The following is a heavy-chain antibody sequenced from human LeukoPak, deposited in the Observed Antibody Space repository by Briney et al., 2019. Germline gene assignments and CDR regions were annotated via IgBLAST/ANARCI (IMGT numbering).Heavy chain of an antibody. D-gene: IGHD2-2*02. CDR1: GGSISSSSYY. CDR3: ARKAEDVVVPAAIGDY. CDR2: IYYSGGT. Sequence: KPSETLSLTCTVSGGSISSSSYYWGWIRQPPGKGLGWIGSIYYSGGTYYNPSLKSRVTISVDTSKNPFSLKLSSVTAADTAVYYCARKAEDVVVPAAIGDYWGQGTLVTVSS. V-gene: IGHV4-39*01. J-gene: IGHJ4*02.